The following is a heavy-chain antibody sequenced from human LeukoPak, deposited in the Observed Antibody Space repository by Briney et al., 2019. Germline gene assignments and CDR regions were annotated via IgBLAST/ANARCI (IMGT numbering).Heavy chain of an antibody. J-gene: IGHJ6*03. CDR1: GGSFSGYY. D-gene: IGHD3-10*01. CDR2: INHSGST. V-gene: IGHV4-34*01. CDR3: ARGSRGYYYYYMDV. Sequence: AETLSLTCAVYGGSFSGYYRIWIRQPPGKGLEWIGEINHSGSTNYNPSLKSRVIISVDRSKNQMSLKLSSVTAADTAVYYCARGSRGYYYYYMDVWGKGTTVTISS.